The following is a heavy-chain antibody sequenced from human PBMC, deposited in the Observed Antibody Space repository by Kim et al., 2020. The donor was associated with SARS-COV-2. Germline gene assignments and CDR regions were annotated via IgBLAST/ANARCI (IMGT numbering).Heavy chain of an antibody. Sequence: NKYDADYGKDRITISRDNSKNTLYLNRNSLGAEDTAVYYCARDRAIATFDIWGQGTMVTVSS. D-gene: IGHD3-10*01. CDR3: ARDRAIATFDI. J-gene: IGHJ3*02. CDR2: NK. V-gene: IGHV3-30*07.